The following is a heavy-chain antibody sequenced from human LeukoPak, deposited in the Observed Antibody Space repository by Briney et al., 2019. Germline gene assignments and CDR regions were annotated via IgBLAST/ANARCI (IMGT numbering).Heavy chain of an antibody. D-gene: IGHD6-13*01. Sequence: PGGSLRLSCAASGFTLSSHPMNWVRQAPGKGLEWVSAISGSGGSTYYADSVKGRFTISRDNSKNTLHLQMNSLRAEDTAVYYCAKGRAAALSAFDIWGQGTMVTVSS. CDR2: ISGSGGST. CDR1: GFTLSSHP. V-gene: IGHV3-23*01. CDR3: AKGRAAALSAFDI. J-gene: IGHJ3*02.